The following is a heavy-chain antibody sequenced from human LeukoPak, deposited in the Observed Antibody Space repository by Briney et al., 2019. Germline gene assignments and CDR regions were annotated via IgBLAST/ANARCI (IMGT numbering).Heavy chain of an antibody. CDR3: ARLLGPYGSGSLAARNWFDP. CDR2: IYYSGST. CDR1: GGSISSYY. D-gene: IGHD3-10*01. J-gene: IGHJ5*02. Sequence: KPSETLSLTCTVSGGSISSYYWSWIRQPPGKGLEWIGYIYYSGSTNYNPSLKSRVTISVDTSKNQFSLKLSSVTAADTAVYYCARLLGPYGSGSLAARNWFDPWGQGTLVTVSS. V-gene: IGHV4-59*01.